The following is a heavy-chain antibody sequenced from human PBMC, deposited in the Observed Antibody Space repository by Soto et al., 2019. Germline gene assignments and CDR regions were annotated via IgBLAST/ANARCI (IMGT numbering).Heavy chain of an antibody. CDR2: IWYDGSNE. V-gene: IGHV3-33*01. J-gene: IGHJ4*02. D-gene: IGHD6-19*01. CDR1: GFTFSGYG. Sequence: QVQLVESGGGVVQPGRSLRLSCAASGFTFSGYGMHWVRQAPGKGLEWVAVIWYDGSNENYADTVKGRFPISRDNSKNTLYLQMNSLRDEDTGVYYCARRFSSGWYADYWCQGTRVTVSS. CDR3: ARRFSSGWYADY.